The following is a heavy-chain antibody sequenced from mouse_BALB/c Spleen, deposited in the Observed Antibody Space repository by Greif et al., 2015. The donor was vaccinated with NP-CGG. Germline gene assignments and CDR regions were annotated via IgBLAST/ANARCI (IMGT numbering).Heavy chain of an antibody. CDR2: IHPNSGNT. Sequence: VQLQQSGSVLVRPGASVKLSCKASGYTFTSSWMHWAKQRPGQGLEWIGEIHPNSGNTNYNEKFKGKATLTVDTSSSTAYVDLSSLTSEDSAVYYCARDGGYSAMDYWGQGTSVTVSS. J-gene: IGHJ4*01. CDR3: ARDGGYSAMDY. D-gene: IGHD2-3*01. V-gene: IGHV1S130*01. CDR1: GYTFTSSW.